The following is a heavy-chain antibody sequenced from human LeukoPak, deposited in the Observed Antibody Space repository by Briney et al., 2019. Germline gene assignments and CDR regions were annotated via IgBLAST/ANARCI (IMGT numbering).Heavy chain of an antibody. CDR2: IRNKANSYTT. CDR3: ASSGRYAFDY. V-gene: IGHV3-72*01. Sequence: GGSLRLSCAASGFTFSDHYMDWVRQAPGKGLEWVGRIRNKANSYTTEYAASVKGRFTISRDDSKNSLYLQLNTLKTEDTAVYYCASSGRYAFDYWGQGTLVTVSS. CDR1: GFTFSDHY. J-gene: IGHJ4*02. D-gene: IGHD3-16*01.